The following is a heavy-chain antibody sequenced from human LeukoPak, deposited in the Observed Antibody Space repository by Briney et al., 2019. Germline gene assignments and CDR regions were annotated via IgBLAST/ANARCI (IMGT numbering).Heavy chain of an antibody. J-gene: IGHJ4*02. CDR3: AREPRGYSYGSGIDY. CDR1: GGSFSGYY. CDR2: INHSGST. V-gene: IGHV4-34*01. D-gene: IGHD5-18*01. Sequence: SETLSLTCAVYGGSFSGYYWSWIRQPPGKGLEWIGEINHSGSTNYNPSLKSRVATSVDTSKNQFSLKLSSVTAADTAVYYCAREPRGYSYGSGIDYWGQGTLVTVSS.